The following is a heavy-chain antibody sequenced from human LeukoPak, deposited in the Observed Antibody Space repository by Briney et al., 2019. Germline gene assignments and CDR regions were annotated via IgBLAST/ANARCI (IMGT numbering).Heavy chain of an antibody. V-gene: IGHV3-48*03. J-gene: IGHJ4*02. CDR2: ISSSGSTI. CDR1: GFTFSSYE. Sequence: TGGSLRLSCAASGFTFSSYEMNWVRQAPGKGLEWVSYISSSGSTIYYADSVKGRFTISRDTSKNTVYLQMNSLRSEDTAVYYCASVADYWGQGTLVTISS. CDR3: ASVADY.